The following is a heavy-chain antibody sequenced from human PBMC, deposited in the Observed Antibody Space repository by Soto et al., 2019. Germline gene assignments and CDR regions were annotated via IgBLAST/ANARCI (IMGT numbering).Heavy chain of an antibody. CDR2: INHSGST. V-gene: IGHV4-34*01. CDR1: GGSFSGYY. D-gene: IGHD2-8*01. Sequence: QVQLQQWGAGLLKPSETLSLTCAVYGGSFSGYYWSWIRQPPGKGLEWIGEINHSGSTNYNPSLTSRVTISVDTSKNQFSLKLSSVTAADTAVYYCARGGIVLMVYAIRRFWFDPWGQGTLVTVSS. J-gene: IGHJ5*02. CDR3: ARGGIVLMVYAIRRFWFDP.